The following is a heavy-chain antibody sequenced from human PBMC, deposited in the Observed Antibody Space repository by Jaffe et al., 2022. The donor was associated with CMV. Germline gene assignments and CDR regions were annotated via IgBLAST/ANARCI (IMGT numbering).Heavy chain of an antibody. J-gene: IGHJ5*02. CDR2: IYYSGST. V-gene: IGHV4-59*01. Sequence: QVQLQESGPGLVKPSETLSLTCTVSGGSISSYYWSWIRQPPGKGLEWIGYIYYSGSTNYNPSLKSRVTISVDTSKNQFSLKLSSVTAADTAVYYCARVSTSSSSGWFDPWGQGTLVTVSS. CDR3: ARVSTSSSSGWFDP. D-gene: IGHD6-13*01. CDR1: GGSISSYY.